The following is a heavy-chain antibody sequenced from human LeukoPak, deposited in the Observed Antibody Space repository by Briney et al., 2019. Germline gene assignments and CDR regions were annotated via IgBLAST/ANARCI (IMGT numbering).Heavy chain of an antibody. Sequence: PGGSLRLSCAASGFTFSSYSMNWVRQAPGKGLEWVSYISSSSSTIYYADSVKGRFTISRDNAKNSLYLQMNSLRAEDTAVYYCARGDAFDIWGRGTMVTVSS. V-gene: IGHV3-48*01. CDR3: ARGDAFDI. CDR1: GFTFSSYS. CDR2: ISSSSSTI. J-gene: IGHJ3*02.